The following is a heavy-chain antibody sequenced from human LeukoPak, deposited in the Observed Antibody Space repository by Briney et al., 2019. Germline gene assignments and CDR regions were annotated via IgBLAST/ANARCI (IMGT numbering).Heavy chain of an antibody. CDR3: ARRGSLTVVQGAFDI. Sequence: SETLSLTCTVSGGSISSSSYYWGWIRQPPGKDLEWIGSIYYSGSTYYNPSLKSRVTISVDTSKNQFSLKLSSVTAADTAVYYSARRGSLTVVQGAFDIWGQGTMVTVSS. CDR1: GGSISSSSYY. J-gene: IGHJ3*02. V-gene: IGHV4-39*01. CDR2: IYYSGST. D-gene: IGHD1-26*01.